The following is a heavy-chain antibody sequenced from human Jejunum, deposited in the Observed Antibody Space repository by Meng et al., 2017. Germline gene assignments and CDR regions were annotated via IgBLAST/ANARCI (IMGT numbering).Heavy chain of an antibody. CDR2: TYYRSKWYI. D-gene: IGHD1-26*01. Sequence: QIHLQQSVPVLWKPSQTPSRTCAISGDSVSSNSAGWNWIRQSPSRGLEWLGRTYYRSKWYIDYAVSVKSRITINPDTSKNQFSLHLNSVSPEATAVYYCAGGGLVRSTRGYFDYWGQGTLVTVSS. CDR3: AGGGLVRSTRGYFDY. CDR1: GDSVSSNSAG. V-gene: IGHV6-1*01. J-gene: IGHJ4*02.